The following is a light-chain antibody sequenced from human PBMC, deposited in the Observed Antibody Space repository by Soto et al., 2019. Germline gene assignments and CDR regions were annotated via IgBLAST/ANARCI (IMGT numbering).Light chain of an antibody. CDR1: NSDIGGYNS. J-gene: IGLJ2*01. Sequence: QSALTQPASVSGSPGQSIAISCTGANSDIGGYNSVSWYQQHPGKAPRLMIYDVTSRPSGVSDRFSGSKSGNTASLTISGLQAEDEADYYCSSYSSRSPVVFGGGTKLTVL. CDR2: DVT. V-gene: IGLV2-14*01. CDR3: SSYSSRSPVV.